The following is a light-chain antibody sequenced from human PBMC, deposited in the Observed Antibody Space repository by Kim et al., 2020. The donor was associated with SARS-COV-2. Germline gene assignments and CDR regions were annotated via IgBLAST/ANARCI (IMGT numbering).Light chain of an antibody. J-gene: IGKJ5*01. CDR2: DAS. Sequence: VSQGQRGTSTCRASQRVGSNLAWYQQKPGKAPRLLIYDASTRATGIPGRFSGSGSGTQFTLTISSLQSEDFAVYYCQQYDYWPITFGQGTRLEIK. CDR3: QQYDYWPIT. V-gene: IGKV3-15*01. CDR1: QRVGSN.